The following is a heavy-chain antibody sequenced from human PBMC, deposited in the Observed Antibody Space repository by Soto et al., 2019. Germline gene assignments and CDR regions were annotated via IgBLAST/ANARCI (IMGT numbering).Heavy chain of an antibody. CDR3: ARVRIAVAGSDGWFDP. CDR1: GGSISSGGYS. CDR2: IYHSGST. D-gene: IGHD6-19*01. J-gene: IGHJ5*02. Sequence: QLQLQESGSGLVKPSQTLSLTCAVSGGSISSGGYSWSWIRQPPGKGLEWIGYIYHSGSTYYNPSLKSRVTISVDRSKNQFSLKLSSVTAADTAVYYCARVRIAVAGSDGWFDPWGQGTLVTVSS. V-gene: IGHV4-30-2*01.